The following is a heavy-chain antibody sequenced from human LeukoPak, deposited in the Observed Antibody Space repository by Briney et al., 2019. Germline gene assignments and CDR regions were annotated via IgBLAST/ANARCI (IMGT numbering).Heavy chain of an antibody. CDR2: ISAYNVNT. CDR3: ATSGGYSYVG. V-gene: IGHV1-18*01. D-gene: IGHD5-18*01. Sequence: MGCISAYNVNTNYAQKLQRRVTMTTDTSTSTAYMELRSLRSDDTAVYYCATSGGYSYVGWGQGTLVTVSS. J-gene: IGHJ4*02.